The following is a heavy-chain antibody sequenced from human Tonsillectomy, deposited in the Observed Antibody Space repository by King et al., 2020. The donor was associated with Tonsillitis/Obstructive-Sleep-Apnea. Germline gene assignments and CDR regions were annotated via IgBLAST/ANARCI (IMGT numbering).Heavy chain of an antibody. D-gene: IGHD1-1*01. CDR2: ISWNSGSI. J-gene: IGHJ4*02. Sequence: VQLVESGGGLVQPGRSLRLSCAASGFTFDDYAMHWVRQAPGKGLEWVSGISWNSGSIAYASSVKGRFTISRDNAKNSLYLQMNSLRAEDTAFYYCAKDKLPNDGGAIDYWGQGTLVTVSS. CDR1: GFTFDDYA. CDR3: AKDKLPNDGGAIDY. V-gene: IGHV3-9*01.